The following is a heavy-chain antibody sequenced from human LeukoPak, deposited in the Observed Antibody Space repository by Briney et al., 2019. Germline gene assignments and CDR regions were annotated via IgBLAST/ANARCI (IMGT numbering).Heavy chain of an antibody. V-gene: IGHV1-2*02. D-gene: IGHD6-13*01. Sequence: ASVKVSCKASGYTFTGYYMHWVRQAPGQGLEWMGWINPNSGGTNYAQKFQGRVTMTRGTSISTAYMELSRLRSDDTAVYYCARVRDSSWVLFQHWGQGTLVTVSS. CDR3: ARVRDSSWVLFQH. CDR2: INPNSGGT. J-gene: IGHJ1*01. CDR1: GYTFTGYY.